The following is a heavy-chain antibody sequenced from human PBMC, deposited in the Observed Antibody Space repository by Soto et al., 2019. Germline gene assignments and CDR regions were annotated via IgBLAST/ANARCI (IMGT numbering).Heavy chain of an antibody. Sequence: SVKVSCKVSGYTLTELSMHWVRQAPGKGLEWMGGFDPEDGETIYAQKFQGRVTMTEDTSTDTAYMELSSLRSEDTAVYYCATREQWLVGNNWFDPWGQGTLVTVSS. V-gene: IGHV1-24*01. CDR3: ATREQWLVGNNWFDP. CDR2: FDPEDGET. D-gene: IGHD6-19*01. J-gene: IGHJ5*02. CDR1: GYTLTELS.